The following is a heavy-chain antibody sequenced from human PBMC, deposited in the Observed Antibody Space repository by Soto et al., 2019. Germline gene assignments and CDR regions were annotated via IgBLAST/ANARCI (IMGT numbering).Heavy chain of an antibody. J-gene: IGHJ4*02. CDR1: GCSISSYD. CDR3: ARDLEMATIGY. Sequence: PSETLSLTCTVSGCSISSYDGSWIRQPPGKGLEWIGYIYYSGSTNYNPSLKSRVTISVDTSKNQFSLKLSSVTAADTAVYYCARDLEMATIGYWGQGTLVTVSS. D-gene: IGHD5-12*01. CDR2: IYYSGST. V-gene: IGHV4-59*01.